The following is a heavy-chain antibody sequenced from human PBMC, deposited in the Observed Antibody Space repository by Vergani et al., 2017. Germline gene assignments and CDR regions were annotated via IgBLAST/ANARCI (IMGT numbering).Heavy chain of an antibody. CDR1: GFTFSSYA. CDR2: ISSSSSNI. D-gene: IGHD2-21*02. CDR3: ARERVTTGDFDY. J-gene: IGHJ4*02. Sequence: EVQLLESGGGLVQPGGSLRLSCAASGFTFSSYAMSWVRQAPGKGLEWVSSISSSSSNIYYADSVKGRFTISRDNAKNSLYLQMNSLGAEDTAVYYWARERVTTGDFDYWGQGTLVTVSS. V-gene: IGHV3-21*01.